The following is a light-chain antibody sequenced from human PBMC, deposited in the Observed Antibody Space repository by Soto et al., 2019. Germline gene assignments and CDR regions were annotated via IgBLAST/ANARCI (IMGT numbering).Light chain of an antibody. CDR3: CSYAGGYTHAV. CDR2: DVS. J-gene: IGLJ2*01. V-gene: IGLV2-11*01. CDR1: SSDVGTYNY. Sequence: QSALTQPRSVSGPPGQSVSISCSGTSSDVGTYNYVSWYQQHPGKAPKLMIYDVSKRPSGAPDRFSGSKSGNTASPTISGLQAEDEADYYCCSYAGGYTHAVFGGGTKVTVL.